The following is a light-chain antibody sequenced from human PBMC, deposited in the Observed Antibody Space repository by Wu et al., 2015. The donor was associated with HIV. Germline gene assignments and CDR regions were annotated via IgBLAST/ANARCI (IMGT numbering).Light chain of an antibody. J-gene: IGKJ2*01. CDR3: QQYEF. Sequence: LTQSPGTLSLSPGETAILSCRTSQYGSLAWYQQRPGQAPRLVIYSGSTRATGIPDRFSGSRRGADYNLTINNLESEDFGIYYCQQYEFFGQGTK. CDR2: SGS. V-gene: IGKV3-20*01. CDR1: QYGS.